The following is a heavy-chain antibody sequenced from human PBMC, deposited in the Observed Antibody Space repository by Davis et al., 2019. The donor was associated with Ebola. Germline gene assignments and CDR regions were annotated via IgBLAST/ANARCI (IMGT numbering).Heavy chain of an antibody. J-gene: IGHJ6*04. Sequence: GESLKISCAASGFTFSDYYMNWIRQAPGKGLEWVAYISSTGNNIYYADSVKGRFTISRDNAKNSLYLQMNSLRAEDTAVYYCARSFLVWSPDSSGYYYSYYYYGMDVWGKGTTVTVSS. CDR3: ARSFLVWSPDSSGYYYSYYYYGMDV. D-gene: IGHD3-22*01. CDR1: GFTFSDYY. V-gene: IGHV3-11*04. CDR2: ISSTGNNI.